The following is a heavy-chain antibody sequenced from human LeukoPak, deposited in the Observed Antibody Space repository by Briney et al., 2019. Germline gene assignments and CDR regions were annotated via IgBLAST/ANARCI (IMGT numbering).Heavy chain of an antibody. CDR2: IYYSGRT. J-gene: IGHJ5*02. Sequence: SETLSLTCSASGGSISRSSYNWGWIRQPPGKVLEWIGSIYYSGRTYYNPSLKSRVTISVDTSKNQFSLKLSPVTAADTAVYYCARIITYYDFSCWFDPWGQGTLVTVSS. D-gene: IGHD3-3*01. CDR3: ARIITYYDFSCWFDP. CDR1: GGSISRSSYN. V-gene: IGHV4-39*01.